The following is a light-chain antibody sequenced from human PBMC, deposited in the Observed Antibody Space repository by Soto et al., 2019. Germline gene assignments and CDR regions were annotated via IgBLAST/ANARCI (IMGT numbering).Light chain of an antibody. CDR3: QQYNGSPRT. J-gene: IGKJ1*01. CDR1: QTLRSNF. Sequence: EIVLTQSPDTLSLSPGERATLSCRASQTLRSNFLAWYQQRPGQALSLLIYDASSRASGIPDRFSGSGSGTDFTLTISRLEPEDFAVYYCQQYNGSPRTFGQGTKVEVK. V-gene: IGKV3-20*01. CDR2: DAS.